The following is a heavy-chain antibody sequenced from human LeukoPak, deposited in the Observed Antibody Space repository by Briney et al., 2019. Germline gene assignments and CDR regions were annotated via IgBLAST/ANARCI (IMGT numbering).Heavy chain of an antibody. CDR1: GGSFSGYY. V-gene: IGHV4-34*01. D-gene: IGHD4-23*01. CDR2: INHSGST. Sequence: SETLSLTCAVYGGSFSGYYWSWIRQPPGKGLEWIGEINHSGSTNYNPSLKSRVTISVDTSKNQFSLKLSSVTAADTAVYYCVRGPGGDYGGKGSYYYYYGMDVWGQGTTVTVSS. J-gene: IGHJ6*02. CDR3: VRGPGGDYGGKGSYYYYYGMDV.